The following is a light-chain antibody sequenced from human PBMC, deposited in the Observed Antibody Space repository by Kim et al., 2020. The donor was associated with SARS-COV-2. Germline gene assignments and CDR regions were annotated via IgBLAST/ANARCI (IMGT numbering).Light chain of an antibody. V-gene: IGKV3-20*01. CDR1: QSVNSAY. CDR2: DTS. J-gene: IGKJ1*01. Sequence: GESATRSGRASQSVNSAYLAWYQQKPGQAPRLLMSDTSRRATGTPDRFSGSGSGTDFTLTISRLEPEDFAVYYCQQYHNYRWTFGQGTKVDIK. CDR3: QQYHNYRWT.